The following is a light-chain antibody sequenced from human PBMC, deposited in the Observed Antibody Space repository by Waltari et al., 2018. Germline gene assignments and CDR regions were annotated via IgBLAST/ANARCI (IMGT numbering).Light chain of an antibody. CDR1: SLRSYY. CDR3: NSRDSSGNHYV. V-gene: IGLV3-19*01. CDR2: GKN. Sequence: SSELTQDPAVSVALGQTVRITCQGDSLRSYYASWYQQKPGQAPVLVIYGKNNRPSAIPDRCSGSSSGNTASLTITGAQAEDEADYYCNSRDSSGNHYVFGTGTKVTVL. J-gene: IGLJ1*01.